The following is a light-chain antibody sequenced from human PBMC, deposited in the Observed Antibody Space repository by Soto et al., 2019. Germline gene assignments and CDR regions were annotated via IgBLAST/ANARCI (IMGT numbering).Light chain of an antibody. Sequence: DIQLTQSPSFLSASVGDRVTITCRASQGLSSYLAWYQQKPGRAPNLLIYAASTLQSGVPSRFSGSGSWTEFTLTISSLQPEDFATYYCQQLISYPLTFGGGTKVEIK. CDR1: QGLSSY. J-gene: IGKJ4*01. CDR3: QQLISYPLT. CDR2: AAS. V-gene: IGKV1-9*01.